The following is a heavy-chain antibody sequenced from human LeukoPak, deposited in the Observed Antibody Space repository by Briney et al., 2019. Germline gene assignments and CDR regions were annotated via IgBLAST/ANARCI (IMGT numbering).Heavy chain of an antibody. J-gene: IGHJ4*02. CDR2: ISGSTDRT. Sequence: GGSLRLSCAASGFTFSSYAMSWVRPAPGKGLEWVSAISGSTDRTYYADSVKGRFTVSRDNSKNTLYLQMNSLRAEDTAVYYCAKGGSSAVAGNKNYWGRGTLVTVSS. CDR1: GFTFSSYA. D-gene: IGHD6-19*01. CDR3: AKGGSSAVAGNKNY. V-gene: IGHV3-23*01.